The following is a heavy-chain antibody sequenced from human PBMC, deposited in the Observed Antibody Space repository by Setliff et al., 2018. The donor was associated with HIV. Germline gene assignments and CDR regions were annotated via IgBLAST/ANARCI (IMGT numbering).Heavy chain of an antibody. D-gene: IGHD6-6*01. J-gene: IGHJ2*01. Sequence: SVKVSCKASGGTLSTYSIGWVRQAPGLGLEWMGRIILISGTTKYAQKFQGRVTITADKFTTTAYMELSRLTSDDTAVYYCARGHSSSTNWFFDLWGRGTLVTVSS. V-gene: IGHV1-69*06. CDR1: GGTLSTYS. CDR2: IILISGTT. CDR3: ARGHSSSTNWFFDL.